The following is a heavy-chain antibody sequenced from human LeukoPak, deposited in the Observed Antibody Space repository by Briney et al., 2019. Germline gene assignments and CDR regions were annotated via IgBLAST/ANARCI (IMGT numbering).Heavy chain of an antibody. CDR1: GFTFSSYA. CDR3: AKWSPYGGNPGY. J-gene: IGHJ4*02. D-gene: IGHD4-23*01. Sequence: PGGSLTLSCAASGFTFSSYAMSWVRQAPGKGMEWVSAISGSGGSTYYADSVQGRFTISRDNSKNTLYLQMSSLRAEDTAVYYCAKWSPYGGNPGYWGQGTLVTVSS. CDR2: ISGSGGST. V-gene: IGHV3-23*01.